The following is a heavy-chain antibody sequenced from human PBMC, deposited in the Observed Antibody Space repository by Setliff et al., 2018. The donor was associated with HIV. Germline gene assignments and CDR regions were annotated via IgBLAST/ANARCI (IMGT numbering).Heavy chain of an antibody. D-gene: IGHD3-22*01. CDR2: IYYNGSP. CDR1: GATIGSSHYY. CDR3: ARTRYFYDSSDRYWVIDS. J-gene: IGHJ5*01. Sequence: SETLSLTCSVSGATIGSSHYYWGWIRQPPGKGLEWVASIYYNGSPFYNPSLKSRVTISVDTSKNQFSLNLSSVTAADTAVYYCARTRYFYDSSDRYWVIDSWGQGTLVTVSS. V-gene: IGHV4-39*01.